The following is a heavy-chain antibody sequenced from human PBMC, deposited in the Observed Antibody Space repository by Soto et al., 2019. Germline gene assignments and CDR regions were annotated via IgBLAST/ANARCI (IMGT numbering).Heavy chain of an antibody. V-gene: IGHV4-59*01. CDR3: ARDRSAVAGIGFDY. D-gene: IGHD6-19*01. Sequence: SETLSLTCTVSGGSISSYDWSWIRQPPGKGLEWIGYIYYSGSTNYNPSLKSRVTISVDTSKNQFSLKLSSVTAADTAVYYCARDRSAVAGIGFDYWGQGTLVTVSS. CDR2: IYYSGST. CDR1: GGSISSYD. J-gene: IGHJ4*02.